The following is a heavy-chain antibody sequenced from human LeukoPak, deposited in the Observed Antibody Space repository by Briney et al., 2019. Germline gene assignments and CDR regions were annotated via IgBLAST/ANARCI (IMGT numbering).Heavy chain of an antibody. V-gene: IGHV3-30*02. Sequence: GGSLRLSCAASGFTFSTYGMHWVRQAPGKGLEWVAFIQYDGSSQYYAESVKGRFTISRDKSRNTLYLQMNSLRAEDTAVYYCAKDFYSGSLGYFDFWGQGTLVTVSS. CDR2: IQYDGSSQ. CDR1: GFTFSTYG. CDR3: AKDFYSGSLGYFDF. J-gene: IGHJ4*02. D-gene: IGHD1-26*01.